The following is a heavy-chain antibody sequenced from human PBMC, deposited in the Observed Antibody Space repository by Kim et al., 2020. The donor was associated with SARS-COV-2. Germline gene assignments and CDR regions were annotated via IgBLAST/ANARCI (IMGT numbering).Heavy chain of an antibody. V-gene: IGHV4-4*07. J-gene: IGHJ3*02. CDR1: GGSISNYY. CDR3: ARYAVTAEADAFDI. D-gene: IGHD2-21*02. Sequence: SETLSLTCTVSGGSISNYYWSWIRQPAGKGLEWLGRIYRGGSTNHNPSLKSRVTMSVDTSKNQFSLKLSSVTAADTALYYCARYAVTAEADAFDIWGQGTLVTVSS. CDR2: IYRGGST.